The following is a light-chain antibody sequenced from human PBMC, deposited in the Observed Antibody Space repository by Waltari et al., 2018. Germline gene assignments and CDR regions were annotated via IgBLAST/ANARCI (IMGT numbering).Light chain of an antibody. CDR3: QHINGYPIT. Sequence: IQLTQSPSSLSASVGDRVTITCRASQGINNYLAWYQQKPGEAPKPLIYFASTLERGVPSRFSGSGAGKDFTLTISILQPEDFATYDGQHINGYPITFGGGTKVEMK. J-gene: IGKJ4*01. CDR1: QGINNY. V-gene: IGKV1-9*01. CDR2: FAS.